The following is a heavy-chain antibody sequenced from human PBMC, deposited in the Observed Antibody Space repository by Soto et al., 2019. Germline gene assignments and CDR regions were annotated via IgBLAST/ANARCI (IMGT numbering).Heavy chain of an antibody. J-gene: IGHJ5*02. Sequence: ASVKVSCKASGYTFTSYGISWVRQAPGQGLEWMGWISAYNGNTNYAQKLQGRVTMTTDTSTSTAYMELRSLRSDDTAVYYCARDPKYCSGGSCYLNWFDPWGQGTLVTVSS. V-gene: IGHV1-18*04. CDR2: ISAYNGNT. CDR1: GYTFTSYG. D-gene: IGHD2-15*01. CDR3: ARDPKYCSGGSCYLNWFDP.